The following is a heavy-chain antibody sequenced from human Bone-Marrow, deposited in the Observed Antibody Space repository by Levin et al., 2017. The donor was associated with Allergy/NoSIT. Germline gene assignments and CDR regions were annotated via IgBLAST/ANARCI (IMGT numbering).Heavy chain of an antibody. CDR1: GFPFDDSG. V-gene: IGHV3-20*04. D-gene: IGHD7-27*01. CDR3: ACPLTGDRFGAFDV. CDR2: IDSHGWST. Sequence: LSLTCAASGFPFDDSGMSWVRQAPGKGPEWVSGIDSHGWSTEYADSVKGRFTISRDNAKNSLYLQMSSLRAEDTALYYCACPLTGDRFGAFDVWGQGTMVTVSS. J-gene: IGHJ3*01.